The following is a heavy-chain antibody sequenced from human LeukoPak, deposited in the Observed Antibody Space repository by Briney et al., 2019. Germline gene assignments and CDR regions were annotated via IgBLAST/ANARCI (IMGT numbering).Heavy chain of an antibody. CDR3: ARVYRGWAFDY. Sequence: GGSLRLSCAASGFTFSSYSMNWVRQAPGKGLEWVSSISGSSSYIYYADSVKGRFTISRDNAKNSLYLQMNSLRAEDTAVYYCARVYRGWAFDYWGQGTLVTVSS. V-gene: IGHV3-21*01. D-gene: IGHD6-19*01. CDR2: ISGSSSYI. CDR1: GFTFSSYS. J-gene: IGHJ4*02.